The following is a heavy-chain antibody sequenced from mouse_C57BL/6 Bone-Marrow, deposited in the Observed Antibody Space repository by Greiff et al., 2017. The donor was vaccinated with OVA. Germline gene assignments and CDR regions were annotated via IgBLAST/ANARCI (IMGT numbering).Heavy chain of an antibody. D-gene: IGHD1-1*01. CDR2: IYPRDGST. V-gene: IGHV1-78*01. J-gene: IGHJ2*01. CDR1: GYTFTDHT. CDR3: ARTVHYYGSGYGY. Sequence: HLHSSDSELVKPGASVKISCKVSGYTFTDHTIHWMKQRPEQGLEWIGYIYPRDGSTKYNEKFKGKVTLTADKSSSTAYMQLNSLTSEDSAVYFCARTVHYYGSGYGYWGQGTTLTVSS.